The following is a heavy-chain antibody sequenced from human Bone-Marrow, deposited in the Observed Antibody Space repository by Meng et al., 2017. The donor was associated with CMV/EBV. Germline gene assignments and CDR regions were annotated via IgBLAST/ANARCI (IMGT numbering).Heavy chain of an antibody. J-gene: IGHJ6*02. Sequence: ASVKVSCKASGYTFTSYYMHWVRQAPGQGLEWMGIIDPSGGSTSYAQKFQGRVTMTRDTSTSTVYMELSSLRSEDTAVYYCAKGTTTVTTGHYYYYGMDGWGQGTTVTVSS. CDR2: IDPSGGST. CDR1: GYTFTSYY. D-gene: IGHD4-11*01. CDR3: AKGTTTVTTGHYYYYGMDG. V-gene: IGHV1-46*01.